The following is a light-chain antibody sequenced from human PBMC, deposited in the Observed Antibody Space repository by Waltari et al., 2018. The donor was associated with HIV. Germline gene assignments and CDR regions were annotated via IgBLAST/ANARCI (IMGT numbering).Light chain of an antibody. Sequence: QSVLTQQPSASGTPGQWVTISCSGSSSNTGSNNVKWYQQLPGTAPKPLIYSNNQRPSGVPDRLSGSKSGTSASLAISGLQSEDEANYYCAAWDDSLIGPVFGGGTKLTVL. CDR3: AAWDDSLIGPV. CDR1: SSNTGSNN. V-gene: IGLV1-44*01. CDR2: SNN. J-gene: IGLJ3*02.